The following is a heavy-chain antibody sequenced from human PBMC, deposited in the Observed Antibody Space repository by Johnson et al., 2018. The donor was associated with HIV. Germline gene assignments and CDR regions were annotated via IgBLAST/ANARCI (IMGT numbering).Heavy chain of an antibody. CDR1: GFTFSSYG. V-gene: IGHV3-30*18. CDR3: AKDQFPAYSNSLFPDAFDI. CDR2: ISYDGSNK. J-gene: IGHJ3*02. D-gene: IGHD6-6*01. Sequence: QVQLVESGGGVVQPGRSLRLSCAASGFTFSSYGMHWVRQAPGKGLEWVAVISYDGSNKYYADSVKGRFTISRDNSKNTLYLQMNSLRAEDTAVYYCAKDQFPAYSNSLFPDAFDIWGQGTMVTVSS.